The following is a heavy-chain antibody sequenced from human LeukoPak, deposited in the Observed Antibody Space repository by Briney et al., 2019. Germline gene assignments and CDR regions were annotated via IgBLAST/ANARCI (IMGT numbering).Heavy chain of an antibody. Sequence: GGSLRLSCAASGIIITSYWMSWVRQTPGKGLEWVANIKQDGSEKNYVDSVKGRFTIFRDNARNSLYLQMNSLRAEDTAVYYCASHSYGCNHWGQGTLVIVSS. CDR3: ASHSYGCNH. D-gene: IGHD4-23*01. CDR2: IKQDGSEK. CDR1: GIIITSYW. J-gene: IGHJ5*02. V-gene: IGHV3-7*01.